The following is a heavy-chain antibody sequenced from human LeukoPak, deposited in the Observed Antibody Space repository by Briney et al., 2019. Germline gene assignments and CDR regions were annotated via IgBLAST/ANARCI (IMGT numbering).Heavy chain of an antibody. Sequence: GGTLRLSCAASGFTFSSYGMSWVRQAPGKGLEWVSAISGSGGSTYYADSVKGRFTISRDNARNTLYLQMTNLRVEDTAVYYCARLRWSAGPDAFDIWGQGTMVTVSS. D-gene: IGHD4-23*01. V-gene: IGHV3-23*01. CDR3: ARLRWSAGPDAFDI. J-gene: IGHJ3*02. CDR1: GFTFSSYG. CDR2: ISGSGGST.